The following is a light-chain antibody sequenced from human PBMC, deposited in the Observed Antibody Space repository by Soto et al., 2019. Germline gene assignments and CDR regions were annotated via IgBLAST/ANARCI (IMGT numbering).Light chain of an antibody. CDR3: QQYNSYWT. J-gene: IGKJ1*01. CDR2: DAS. Sequence: DIQMTHSPSTLSASVGDRVTITCRASRSVETWVAWYQQKPGNDPSLLIYDASSLESGVPSRFSGSGSGTEFTLTISSLQPDDFATYYRQQYNSYWTFGQGTKVDIK. V-gene: IGKV1-5*01. CDR1: RSVETW.